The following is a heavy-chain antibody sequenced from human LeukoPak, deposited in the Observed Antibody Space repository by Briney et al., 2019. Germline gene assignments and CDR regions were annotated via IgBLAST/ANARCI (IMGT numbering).Heavy chain of an antibody. CDR2: INHSGST. Sequence: SETLSLTCTVSGGSISSYYWSWIRQPAGKGLEWIGEINHSGSTNYNPSLKSRVTISVDTSKNQFSLKLSSVTAADTAVYYCARHLDSSGIDYWGQGTLVTVSS. D-gene: IGHD3-22*01. V-gene: IGHV4-34*01. J-gene: IGHJ4*02. CDR3: ARHLDSSGIDY. CDR1: GGSISSYY.